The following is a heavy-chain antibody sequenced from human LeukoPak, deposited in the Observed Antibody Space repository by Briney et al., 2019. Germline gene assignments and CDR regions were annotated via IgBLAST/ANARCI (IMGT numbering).Heavy chain of an antibody. V-gene: IGHV4-38-2*02. CDR2: IYHSGST. D-gene: IGHD2-15*01. J-gene: IGHJ4*02. CDR3: ARIPRAVVVEAATYFDY. CDR1: GYSISSGYY. Sequence: SETLSLTCTVSGYSISSGYYWGWIRQPPGKGLEWIGSIYHSGSTYYNPSLKSRVTISVDTSKNQFSLKLSSVTAADTAVYYCARIPRAVVVEAATYFDYWGQGTLVTVSS.